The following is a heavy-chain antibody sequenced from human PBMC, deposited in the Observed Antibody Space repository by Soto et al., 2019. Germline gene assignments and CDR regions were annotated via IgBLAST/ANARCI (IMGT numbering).Heavy chain of an antibody. Sequence: GASVEVSFQPSGYTFTSYAIPCVRQAPGQRLEWMGWINAGNGNTKYSQKFQGRVTITSDTSASTAYMELSSLRSEDTAVYYCARGGLEVMDFDDWGQGTLVTVSS. V-gene: IGHV1-3*01. J-gene: IGHJ4*02. D-gene: IGHD2-21*01. CDR1: GYTFTSYA. CDR3: ARGGLEVMDFDD. CDR2: INAGNGNT.